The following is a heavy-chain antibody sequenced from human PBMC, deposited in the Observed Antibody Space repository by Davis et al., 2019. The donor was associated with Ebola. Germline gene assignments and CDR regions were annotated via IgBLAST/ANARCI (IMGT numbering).Heavy chain of an antibody. D-gene: IGHD1-1*01. J-gene: IGHJ6*03. Sequence: GESLKISCAASGFTFSTYWMSWVRQAPGKGLEWVANIKQDGSEKYYVDSVRGRFTISRDNAKNSLYLQMNSLRAEDTAVYYCARVGAETTVYYYYYYMDVWGKGTTVTVSS. CDR2: IKQDGSEK. CDR1: GFTFSTYW. V-gene: IGHV3-7*01. CDR3: ARVGAETTVYYYYYYMDV.